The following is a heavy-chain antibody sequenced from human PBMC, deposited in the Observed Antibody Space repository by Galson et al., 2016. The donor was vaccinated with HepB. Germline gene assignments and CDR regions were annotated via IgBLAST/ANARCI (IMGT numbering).Heavy chain of an antibody. CDR3: ARGRRGFLGAGRKQPDYYPYGMDV. V-gene: IGHV4-34*01. D-gene: IGHD3-3*01. Sequence: SETLSLTCAIYGGAFSSNYWSWIRQAPGKGLQWIGEINYSGSTNYNPSLKSRVTTSVDTSKSQFSLKLKSVTAADTAVYYCARGRRGFLGAGRKQPDYYPYGMDVWGQGTTVTVS. J-gene: IGHJ6*02. CDR2: INYSGST. CDR1: GGAFSSNY.